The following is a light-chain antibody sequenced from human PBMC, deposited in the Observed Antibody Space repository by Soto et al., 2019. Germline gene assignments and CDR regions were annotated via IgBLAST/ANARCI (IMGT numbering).Light chain of an antibody. V-gene: IGLV1-44*01. J-gene: IGLJ3*02. CDR3: AAWDDSLNGWV. Sequence: QAVVTQPPSASGTPGQRVTISCSGSSSNIGTNTVNWYQQLPGTAPKLLIYDNNHRPSGVPDRFSGSKSGTSASLVISGLQSEPEADYYCAAWDDSLNGWVFGGGTKLTVL. CDR1: SSNIGTNT. CDR2: DNN.